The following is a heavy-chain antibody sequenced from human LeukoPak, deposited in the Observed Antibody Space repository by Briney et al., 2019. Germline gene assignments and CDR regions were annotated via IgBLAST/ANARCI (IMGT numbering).Heavy chain of an antibody. CDR3: AKDRYCSGGSCPIFDY. D-gene: IGHD2-15*01. V-gene: IGHV3-23*01. CDR1: GFTFSSYA. Sequence: SGGSLRLSCAASGFTFSSYAMSWVRQAPGKGLEWVSAISGSGGSTYYADSVKGRFTISRDNSKNTLYLQMNGLRAEDTAVYYCAKDRYCSGGSCPIFDYWGQGTLVTVSS. J-gene: IGHJ4*02. CDR2: ISGSGGST.